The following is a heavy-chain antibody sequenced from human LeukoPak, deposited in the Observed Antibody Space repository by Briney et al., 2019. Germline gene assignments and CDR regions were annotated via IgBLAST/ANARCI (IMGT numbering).Heavy chain of an antibody. V-gene: IGHV1-3*01. J-gene: IGHJ4*02. CDR2: INAGDGNT. CDR1: GYTFTSYA. Sequence: ASVKVSCKASGYTFTSYAMHWVRQAPGQSLEWMGWINAGDGNTKYSQKFQGRVTITRDTSASTAYMELSSLRSEDTAVYYCARRGALYYFDYWGQGTLVTVSS. CDR3: ARRGALYYFDY.